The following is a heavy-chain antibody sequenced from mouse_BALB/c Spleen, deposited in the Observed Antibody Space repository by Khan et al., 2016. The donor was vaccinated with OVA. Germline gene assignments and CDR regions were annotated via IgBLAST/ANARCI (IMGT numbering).Heavy chain of an antibody. D-gene: IGHD1-2*01. CDR2: ISYSGST. CDR3: TRTARIKY. J-gene: IGHJ2*01. Sequence: EVQLQESGPGLVKPSQSLSLTCTVTGYSITSGYGWNWIRQFPGNKLEWMGYISYSGSTNYNPSLKSRISIIRVTSKNQFFLQLNSVTTEDTATYYSTRTARIKYWGQGTTLTVSS. CDR1: GYSITSGYG. V-gene: IGHV3-2*02.